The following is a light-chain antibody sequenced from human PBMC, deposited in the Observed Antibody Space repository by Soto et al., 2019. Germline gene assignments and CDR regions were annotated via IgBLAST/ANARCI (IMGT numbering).Light chain of an antibody. V-gene: IGKV3-20*01. J-gene: IGKJ1*01. CDR3: LQYVRSPRT. CDR1: QSVTNSQ. Sequence: EILLTQSPGTLSLSPGERATLSCRASQSVTNSQSAWYQQKRGQPPRILIYGASSRATGIPDRFSGSGSGTDFTLTISRLEPEDFAVYYCLQYVRSPRTFGQGTKVEIK. CDR2: GAS.